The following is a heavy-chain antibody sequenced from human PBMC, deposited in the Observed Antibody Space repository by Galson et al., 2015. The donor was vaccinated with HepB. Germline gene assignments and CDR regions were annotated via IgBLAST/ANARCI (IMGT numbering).Heavy chain of an antibody. V-gene: IGHV3-11*01. CDR2: ISSSGSTI. Sequence: SLRLSCAASGFIFSDYYMSWIRQAPGKGLEWVSYISSSGSTIHYADSVEGRFTISRDNAKNSVYLQVNSLRAEDTAVYYCARDGGGYSYGYRVRYSMDVWGKGTTVTVSS. CDR1: GFIFSDYY. J-gene: IGHJ6*03. D-gene: IGHD5-18*01. CDR3: ARDGGGYSYGYRVRYSMDV.